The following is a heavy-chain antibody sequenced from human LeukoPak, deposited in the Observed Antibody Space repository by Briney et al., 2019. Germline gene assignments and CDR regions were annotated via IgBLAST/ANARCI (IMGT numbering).Heavy chain of an antibody. D-gene: IGHD3-22*01. Sequence: PGGSLRLSCAASGFTFSSCGMHWVRQAPGKGLEWVAVISYDGSNKYYADSVKGRFTISRDNSKNTLYLQMNSLRAEDTAVYYCAKEGYYYDSSGLGGFDYWGQGTLVTVSS. CDR3: AKEGYYYDSSGLGGFDY. CDR1: GFTFSSCG. J-gene: IGHJ4*02. V-gene: IGHV3-30*18. CDR2: ISYDGSNK.